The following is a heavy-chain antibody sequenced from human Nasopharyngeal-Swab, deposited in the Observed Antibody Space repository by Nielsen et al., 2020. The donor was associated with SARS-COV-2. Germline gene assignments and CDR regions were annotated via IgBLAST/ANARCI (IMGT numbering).Heavy chain of an antibody. Sequence: GESLKISCEASGYTFTTYWIAWVRQMPGKGLEWMGTIYPGDSNTKYSPSFQGQVTVSADKSISTAYLQWSSLKASDTAIYYCARVESRYYYNYGLDVWGQGTTVTVSS. V-gene: IGHV5-51*01. J-gene: IGHJ6*02. CDR3: ARVESRYYYNYGLDV. D-gene: IGHD3-3*01. CDR2: IYPGDSNT. CDR1: GYTFTTYW.